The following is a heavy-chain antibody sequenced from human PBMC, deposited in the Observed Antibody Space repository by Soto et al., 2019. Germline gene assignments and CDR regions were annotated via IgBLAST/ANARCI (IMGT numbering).Heavy chain of an antibody. Sequence: GGSLRLSCAASGFTVSTYFMTWVRQAPGKGLEWVSVISSDGGTFYADSVKGRFTISRDSSKNTLDLQMDSLRAEETAVYYCARDEFGGAYDFWHGGQGTLVTVSS. CDR2: ISSDGGT. D-gene: IGHD3-3*01. J-gene: IGHJ4*02. V-gene: IGHV3-66*01. CDR3: ARDEFGGAYDFWH. CDR1: GFTVSTYF.